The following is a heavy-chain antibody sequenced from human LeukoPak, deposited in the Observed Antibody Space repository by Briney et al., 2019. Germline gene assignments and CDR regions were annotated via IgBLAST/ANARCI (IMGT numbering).Heavy chain of an antibody. CDR1: GGSISSYY. CDR3: ARDRGTYFDY. Sequence: SETLSLTCTVSGGSISSYYWSWVRQPPGKGLEWIGYIYYSGSTNYNPSLKSRVTISVDTSKNQFSLKLSSVTAADTAVYYCARDRGTYFDYWGQGTLVTVSS. J-gene: IGHJ4*02. D-gene: IGHD1-26*01. V-gene: IGHV4-59*01. CDR2: IYYSGST.